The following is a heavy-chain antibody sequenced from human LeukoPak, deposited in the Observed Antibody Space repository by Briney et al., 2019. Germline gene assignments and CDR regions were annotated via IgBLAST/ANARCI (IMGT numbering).Heavy chain of an antibody. D-gene: IGHD1-26*01. CDR3: ARDKIVGATNFDY. V-gene: IGHV3-7*01. J-gene: IGHJ4*02. Sequence: SGGSLRLSCAASGFTFSSYWMSWVRQAPGKGLEWVANIKQDGSEEYYVDSVKGRFTISRDNAKNSLYLQMNSLRAEDTAVYYCARDKIVGATNFDYWGQGTLVTVSS. CDR2: IKQDGSEE. CDR1: GFTFSSYW.